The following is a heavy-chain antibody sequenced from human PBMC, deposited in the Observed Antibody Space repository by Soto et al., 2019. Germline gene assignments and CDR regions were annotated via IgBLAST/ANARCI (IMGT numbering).Heavy chain of an antibody. Sequence: PVGSLRLSCASSVFPFSSYSMSCVRHSPGKGLEWVSSISSDSTYIYHADSVKGRFTISRDNAKNSLYLQMSSLRAEDTAVYYCARVTIVVRGVPEYWGQGTLVNVSS. CDR2: ISSDSTYI. J-gene: IGHJ4*02. CDR1: VFPFSSYS. CDR3: ARVTIVVRGVPEY. V-gene: IGHV3-21*01. D-gene: IGHD3-10*01.